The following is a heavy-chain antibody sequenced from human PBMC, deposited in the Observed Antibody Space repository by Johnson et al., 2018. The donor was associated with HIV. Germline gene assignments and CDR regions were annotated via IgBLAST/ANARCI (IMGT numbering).Heavy chain of an antibody. CDR1: ASGSAFTFSAFA. J-gene: IGHJ3*02. D-gene: IGHD6-19*01. CDR2: INSDGSST. Sequence: VQLVESGGGFVQPGGSLRLSCAASASGSAFTFSAFAMSWVRQAPGKGLECVSSINSDGSSTSYADSVKGRFTISRDNSKNTLYLQMNSLRAEDTAVYYCARVLWLVLGAFDIWGQGTMVTVSS. CDR3: ARVLWLVLGAFDI. V-gene: IGHV3-74*02.